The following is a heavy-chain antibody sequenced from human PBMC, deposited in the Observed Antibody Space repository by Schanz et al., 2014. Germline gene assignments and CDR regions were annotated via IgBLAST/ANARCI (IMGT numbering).Heavy chain of an antibody. CDR2: IYLSDGST. D-gene: IGHD2-21*01. Sequence: QVHLVQSGAEVKKPGSSVKVSCKASGYTFPSYSIHWVRQAPGQGLEWMGRIYLSDGSTRYAQKFQGRVAVTRDTSTTTVYMDLSSLRSEDTAVYYCARDRLECGAECYSVEVCEIGGQGTLVIVSS. CDR1: GYTFPSYS. V-gene: IGHV1-46*01. CDR3: ARDRLECGAECYSVEVCEI. J-gene: IGHJ4*02.